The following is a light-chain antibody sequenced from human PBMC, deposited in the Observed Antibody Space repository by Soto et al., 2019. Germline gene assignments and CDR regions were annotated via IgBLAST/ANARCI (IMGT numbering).Light chain of an antibody. CDR2: WAS. J-gene: IGKJ1*01. V-gene: IGKV4-1*01. CDR1: QSVSFGPNNWHS. CDR3: HQFGSTPMWT. Sequence: DIVMTQSPDSLAVSLGERATIHCKYSQSVSFGPNNWHSFAWYQQKPGQPPKLLIYWASTREYGVSDRFSGSGSGTDFTLTISSLQAEDVAVYYCHQFGSTPMWTFDQGTKVEIK.